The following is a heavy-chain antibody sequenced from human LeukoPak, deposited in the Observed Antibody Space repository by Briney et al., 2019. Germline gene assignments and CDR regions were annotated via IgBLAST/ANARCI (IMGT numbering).Heavy chain of an antibody. D-gene: IGHD2-15*01. CDR2: IIPIFGTA. CDR3: ARGYCSGGSCYSRHYYYGMDV. CDR1: GGTFSSYA. J-gene: IGHJ6*02. Sequence: SVKVSCKASGGTFSSYAISWVRQAPGQGLEWMGGIIPIFGTANYAQKFQGRVTITADESTGTAYMELSSLRSEDTAVYYCARGYCSGGSCYSRHYYYGMDVWGQGTTVTVSS. V-gene: IGHV1-69*13.